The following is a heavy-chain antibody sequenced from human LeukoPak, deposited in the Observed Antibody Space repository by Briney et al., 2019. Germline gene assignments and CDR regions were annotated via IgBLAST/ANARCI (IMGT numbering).Heavy chain of an antibody. V-gene: IGHV3-7*01. D-gene: IGHD3-10*01. Sequence: GGSLRLSCAASGFTFSTLWMSWVRQAPGMGLEWVANIKEDGSEKYYVDSVKGRFTISRDNAKNSLYLQMNSLRAEDTAVYYCARTIRGYWGQGTLVTVSS. CDR3: ARTIRGY. J-gene: IGHJ4*02. CDR1: GFTFSTLW. CDR2: IKEDGSEK.